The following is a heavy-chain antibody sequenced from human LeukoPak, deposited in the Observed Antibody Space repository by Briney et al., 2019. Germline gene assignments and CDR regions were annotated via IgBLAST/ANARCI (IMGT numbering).Heavy chain of an antibody. D-gene: IGHD4-11*01. CDR2: IYTSGST. Sequence: SETLSLTCTVSGGSISSGSYYWSWIRQPAGKGLEWIGRIYTSGSTNYNPSLKSRVTISVDTSKNQFSLKLSSVTAADTAVYYCARAVTTMLGYYGMDVWGQGTTVTVSS. CDR3: ARAVTTMLGYYGMDV. J-gene: IGHJ6*02. CDR1: GGSISSGSYY. V-gene: IGHV4-61*02.